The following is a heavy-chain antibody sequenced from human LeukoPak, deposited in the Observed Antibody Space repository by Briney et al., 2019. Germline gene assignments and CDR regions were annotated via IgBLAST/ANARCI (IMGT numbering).Heavy chain of an antibody. CDR3: ARDRAVVLIAAPGY. J-gene: IGHJ4*02. CDR2: ISAYNGNT. D-gene: IGHD2-15*01. Sequence: ASVKVSCKASGFTFTNYGISWVRQAPGQGLEWMGWISAYNGNTKYAQNLQGRVTMTTDTSTSTAYMELRSLRSDDTAVYYCARDRAVVLIAAPGYWGQGTLVTDSS. V-gene: IGHV1-18*01. CDR1: GFTFTNYG.